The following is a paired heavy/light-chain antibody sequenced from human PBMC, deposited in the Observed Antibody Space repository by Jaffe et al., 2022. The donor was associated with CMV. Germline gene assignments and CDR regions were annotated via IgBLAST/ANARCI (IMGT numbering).Heavy chain of an antibody. D-gene: IGHD2-2*01. CDR1: GDSITNYY. CDR3: ARSRYCTSATCSHMDV. CDR2: VYSSGGS. J-gene: IGHJ6*03. V-gene: IGHV4-59*08. Sequence: QVQLQESGPGLVKPSETLSLICTVSGDSITNYYWSWIRQPPGKGLEWIGYVYSSGGSKYNPSLKSRVTMSVDTSKSQFSLKLSSVTAADSAVYYCARSRYCTSATCSHMDVWGKGTTVTVSS.
Light chain of an antibody. Sequence: DIQLTQFPSSLSASVGDTVTITCRASQSISTYFNWYRQKPGKAPELLIYAASSLQTGVPSRFDGSGSGTDFTLTISNLQPEDFATYYCQQSYSTPVTFGGGTKVEI. J-gene: IGKJ4*01. CDR3: QQSYSTPVT. V-gene: IGKV1-39*01. CDR1: QSISTY. CDR2: AAS.